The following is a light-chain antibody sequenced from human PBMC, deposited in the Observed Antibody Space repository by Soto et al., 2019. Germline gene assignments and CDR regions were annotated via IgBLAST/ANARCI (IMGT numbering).Light chain of an antibody. CDR3: QQYGSSPLT. CDR2: DAS. CDR1: QSFTGSY. V-gene: IGKV3-20*01. Sequence: EVVLTQSTGTLSLSPGERATLSCRASQSFTGSYLAWYQQKPGQSPRLLIYDASIRATGIPDRFSGSGSETDFTLTIRRLEPEDFAVYYCQQYGSSPLTFGGGTKVAIQ. J-gene: IGKJ4*01.